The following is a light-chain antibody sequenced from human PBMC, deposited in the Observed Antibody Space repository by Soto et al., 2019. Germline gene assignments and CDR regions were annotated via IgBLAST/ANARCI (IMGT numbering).Light chain of an antibody. Sequence: DIQMTQSPSAMSASVGDRVTITCRASQDIGNNLAWFQQKSGKVPKRLIYSASILQSGVPPRFSGSGSGTEFALTISSLQPEDFATYYCLKHISYPPAFGGGTKVEIK. V-gene: IGKV1-17*03. CDR1: QDIGNN. CDR2: SAS. CDR3: LKHISYPPA. J-gene: IGKJ4*01.